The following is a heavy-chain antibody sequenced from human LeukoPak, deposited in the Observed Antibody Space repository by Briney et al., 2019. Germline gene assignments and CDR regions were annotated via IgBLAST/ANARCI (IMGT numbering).Heavy chain of an antibody. CDR1: GGSISSYY. J-gene: IGHJ4*02. CDR2: IYYSGST. V-gene: IGHV4-39*07. D-gene: IGHD5-18*01. CDR3: ARRNTAMVHCFDY. Sequence: PSETLSLTCTVSGGSISSYYWGWIRQPPGKGLEWIGSIYYSGSTYYNPSLKSRVTISVDTSKNQFSLKLSSVTAADTAVYYCARRNTAMVHCFDYWGQGTLVTVSS.